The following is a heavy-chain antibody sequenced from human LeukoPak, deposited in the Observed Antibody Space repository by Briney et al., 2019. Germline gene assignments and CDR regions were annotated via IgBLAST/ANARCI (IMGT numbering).Heavy chain of an antibody. CDR2: IYYSGST. J-gene: IGHJ5*02. D-gene: IGHD3-22*01. V-gene: IGHV4-61*01. CDR3: ARDRVTDYYDSSGYYYNWFDH. Sequence: SQTLSLTCTVSGGSISCDNYYWSWIRQPPGKGLEWIGFIYYSGSTNYNPSLKSRITMSVDTSKNQFSLKLNSVTAADTAVYYCARDRVTDYYDSSGYYYNWFDHWGQGTLVTVSS. CDR1: GGSISCDNYY.